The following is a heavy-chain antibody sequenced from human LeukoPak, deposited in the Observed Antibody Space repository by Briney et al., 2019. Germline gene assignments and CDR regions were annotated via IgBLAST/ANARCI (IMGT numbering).Heavy chain of an antibody. V-gene: IGHV3-7*01. Sequence: GGSLRLSCAASGFTFSNYWMNWVRQAPGKGLEWVANIKQDGSEKYYVDSVKGRFTISRDNAKNSLYLQMNSLRAEDTAVYYCARDGGDIWGQGTMVTVSS. D-gene: IGHD2-15*01. CDR3: ARDGGDI. CDR2: IKQDGSEK. J-gene: IGHJ3*02. CDR1: GFTFSNYW.